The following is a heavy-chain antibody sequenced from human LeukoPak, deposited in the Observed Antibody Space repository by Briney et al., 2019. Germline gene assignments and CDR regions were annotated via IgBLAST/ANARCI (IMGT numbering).Heavy chain of an antibody. J-gene: IGHJ5*02. CDR2: MNPNSGNT. CDR3: ASRNSNRGHRRNWFDP. D-gene: IGHD4-23*01. Sequence: ASVKVSCKASGYTFTSYDINWLRQATGQGLEWMGWMNPNSGNTGYAQKFQGRVTMTRNTSISTAYMELSSLRSEDTAVYYCASRNSNRGHRRNWFDPWGQGTLVTVSS. CDR1: GYTFTSYD. V-gene: IGHV1-8*02.